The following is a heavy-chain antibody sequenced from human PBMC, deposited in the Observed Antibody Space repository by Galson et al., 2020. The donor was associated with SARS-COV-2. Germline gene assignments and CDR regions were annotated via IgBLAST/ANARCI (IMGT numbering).Heavy chain of an antibody. CDR2: IYYSGST. CDR1: GGSISSSSSY. CDR3: ARVDDILTGYYYYGMDV. J-gene: IGHJ6*02. Sequence: SETLSLTCTVPGGSISSSSSYWGWIRQPPGKGLEWIGSIYYSGSTYYNPSLKSRVTISVDTSKNQFSLKLSSVTAADTAVYYCARVDDILTGYYYYGMDVWGQGTTVTVSS. V-gene: IGHV4-39*01. D-gene: IGHD3-9*01.